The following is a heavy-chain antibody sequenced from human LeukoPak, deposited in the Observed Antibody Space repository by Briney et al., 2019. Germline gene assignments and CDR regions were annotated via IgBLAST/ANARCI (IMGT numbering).Heavy chain of an antibody. V-gene: IGHV3-23*01. J-gene: IGHJ4*02. Sequence: PGGSLRLSCAASGFTFSSYAMSWVRQAPGKGLEWVSAISGSGGSTYYADSVKGRFTISRDNSKNTLHLQMNSLRAEDTAVYYCAKDIAVVVAATLDWGQGTLVTVSS. D-gene: IGHD2-15*01. CDR1: GFTFSSYA. CDR3: AKDIAVVVAATLD. CDR2: ISGSGGST.